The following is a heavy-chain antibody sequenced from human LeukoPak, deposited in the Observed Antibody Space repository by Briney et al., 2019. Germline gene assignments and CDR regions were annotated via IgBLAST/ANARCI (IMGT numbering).Heavy chain of an antibody. V-gene: IGHV4-61*02. D-gene: IGHD1-26*01. CDR2: IYTSGST. J-gene: IGHJ5*02. CDR1: GGSISSGSYY. CDR3: ARDLGVGATMANWFDP. Sequence: SETLSLTCTVSGGSISSGSYYWSWIRQPAGKGLEWIGRIYTSGSTNYNPSLKSRVTISVDTSKNQFSLKLSSVTAADTAVYYCARDLGVGATMANWFDPWGQGTLVTVSS.